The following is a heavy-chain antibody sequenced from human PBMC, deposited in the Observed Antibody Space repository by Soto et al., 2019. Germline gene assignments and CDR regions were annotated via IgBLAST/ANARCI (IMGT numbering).Heavy chain of an antibody. Sequence: GGSLRLSCAASGFTFSSYAMSWVRQAPGKGLEWVSAISGSGGSTYYADSVKGRFTISRDNSKNTLYLQMNSLRAEDTAVYYCAKDSGSLKANYDFWSGYLIYYYYGMDVWGQGTTVTVS. D-gene: IGHD3-3*01. V-gene: IGHV3-23*01. CDR2: ISGSGGST. J-gene: IGHJ6*02. CDR1: GFTFSSYA. CDR3: AKDSGSLKANYDFWSGYLIYYYYGMDV.